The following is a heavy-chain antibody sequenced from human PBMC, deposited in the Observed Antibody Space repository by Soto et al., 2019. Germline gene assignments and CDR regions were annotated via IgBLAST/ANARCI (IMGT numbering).Heavy chain of an antibody. CDR3: ASDRSSGWDQGYGMDV. J-gene: IGHJ6*02. Sequence: PSETLSLTCTVSGGSISTYYWSWIRQPPGKGLEWIGYIYYSGSTRYNPSLKSRVTISVDTSKNQFSLKLRSVTAADTAVYYCASDRSSGWDQGYGMDVWGQGTTVTVSS. CDR1: GGSISTYY. V-gene: IGHV4-59*01. D-gene: IGHD6-19*01. CDR2: IYYSGST.